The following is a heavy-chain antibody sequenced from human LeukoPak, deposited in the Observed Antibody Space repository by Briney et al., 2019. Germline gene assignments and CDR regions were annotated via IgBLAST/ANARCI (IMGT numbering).Heavy chain of an antibody. CDR1: GFVFSNYW. J-gene: IGHJ3*02. CDR2: IDVDGKII. Sequence: GGSLRLSCAASGFVFSNYWMHWVRQGPGGGLVWVSRIDVDGKIITYADSVKGRFTISRDNAKNSLYLQMNSLRAEDTAVYYCARAERRDAFDIWGQGTMVTVSS. V-gene: IGHV3-74*01. CDR3: ARAERRDAFDI. D-gene: IGHD1-26*01.